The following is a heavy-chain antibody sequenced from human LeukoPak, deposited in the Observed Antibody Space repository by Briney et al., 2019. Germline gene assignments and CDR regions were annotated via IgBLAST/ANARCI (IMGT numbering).Heavy chain of an antibody. D-gene: IGHD3-22*01. J-gene: IGHJ3*02. V-gene: IGHV4-59*01. CDR1: GGSISSYY. CDR3: ASASGYYYDSSAPDAFDI. Sequence: PSETLSLTCTVSGGSISSYYWSWMRQPPGKGLEWIGYIYNSGSTNYNPSLKSRVTISVDTSKNQFSLKLSSVTAADTAVYYCASASGYYYDSSAPDAFDIWGQGTMVTVSS. CDR2: IYNSGST.